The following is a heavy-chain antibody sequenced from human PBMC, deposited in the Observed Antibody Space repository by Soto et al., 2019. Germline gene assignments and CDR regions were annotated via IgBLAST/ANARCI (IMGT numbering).Heavy chain of an antibody. D-gene: IGHD6-19*01. CDR2: ISWNSGSI. CDR1: GFTFDDYA. V-gene: IGHV3-9*01. CDR3: AKDQGGWLPGRAFDI. Sequence: GGSLRLSCAASGFTFDDYAMHWVRQAPGKGLEWVSGISWNSGSIGYADSVKGRFTISRDNAKNSLYLQMNSLRAEDTALYYCAKDQGGWLPGRAFDIWGQGTMVTVSS. J-gene: IGHJ3*02.